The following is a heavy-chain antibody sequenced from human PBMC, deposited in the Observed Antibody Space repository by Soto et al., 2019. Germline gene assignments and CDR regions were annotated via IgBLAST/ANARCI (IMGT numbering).Heavy chain of an antibody. J-gene: IGHJ3*02. D-gene: IGHD2-2*01. CDR2: INHSGST. V-gene: IGHV4-34*01. Sequence: KPSETLSLTCAVYGGSFSGYYWSWIRQPPGKGLERIGEINHSGSTNYNPSLKSRVTISVDTSKNQFSLKLSSVTAADTAVYYCARGGCSSTSCYNAFDIWGQGTMVTVSS. CDR1: GGSFSGYY. CDR3: ARGGCSSTSCYNAFDI.